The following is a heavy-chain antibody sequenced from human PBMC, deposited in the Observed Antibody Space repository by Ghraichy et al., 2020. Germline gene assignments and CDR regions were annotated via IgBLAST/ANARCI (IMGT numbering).Heavy chain of an antibody. D-gene: IGHD3-22*01. CDR1: GFSISVNY. Sequence: GGSLRLSCVASGFSISVNYMNWVRQAPGKGLEWVSVIYTGAYYADSVKGRFTISRDISKNTLYLQMNNLRVEDTAVYFCARRLGGSSYYGNYFGMDVWGQGTTVTVSS. CDR2: IYTGA. J-gene: IGHJ6*02. V-gene: IGHV3-53*01. CDR3: ARRLGGSSYYGNYFGMDV.